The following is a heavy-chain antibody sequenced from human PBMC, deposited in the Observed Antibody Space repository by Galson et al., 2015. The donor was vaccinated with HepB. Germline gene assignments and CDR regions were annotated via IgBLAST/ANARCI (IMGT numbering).Heavy chain of an antibody. CDR3: AREGVRDSIAARRHGDYYYYMDV. J-gene: IGHJ6*03. D-gene: IGHD6-6*01. CDR1: GYTFTSYG. Sequence: SVKVSCKASGYTFTSYGISWVRQAPGQGLEWMGWISAYNGNTNYAQKLQGRVTMTTDTSTSTAYMELRSLRSDDTAVYYCAREGVRDSIAARRHGDYYYYMDVWGKGTTVTVSS. CDR2: ISAYNGNT. V-gene: IGHV1-18*01.